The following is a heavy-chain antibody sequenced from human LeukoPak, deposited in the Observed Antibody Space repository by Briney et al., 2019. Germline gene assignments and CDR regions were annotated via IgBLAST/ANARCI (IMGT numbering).Heavy chain of an antibody. CDR1: GFTLSSYS. V-gene: IGHV3-21*01. Sequence: GGSLRLSCAASGFTLSSYSMNWVRQAPGKGLEWVSSISSSSYIYYADSVKGRFTISRDNAKNSLYLQMNSLRAEDTAVYYCARVGQRNAFDIWGQGTMVTVSS. J-gene: IGHJ3*02. CDR3: ARVGQRNAFDI. D-gene: IGHD6-25*01. CDR2: ISSSSYI.